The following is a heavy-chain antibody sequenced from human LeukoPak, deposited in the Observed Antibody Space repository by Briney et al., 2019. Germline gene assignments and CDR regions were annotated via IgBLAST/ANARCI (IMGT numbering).Heavy chain of an antibody. CDR1: GFPFSSYA. V-gene: IGHV3-23*01. D-gene: IGHD6-13*01. Sequence: GGSLRLSCAASGFPFSSYAMSWVRPAPGKGLEWVSAISGSGGSTYYADSVKGRFTISRDNSKNTLYLQMNSLRAEDTAVYYCAKDPSSWYRAYFDYWGQGTLVTVSS. CDR2: ISGSGGST. J-gene: IGHJ4*02. CDR3: AKDPSSWYRAYFDY.